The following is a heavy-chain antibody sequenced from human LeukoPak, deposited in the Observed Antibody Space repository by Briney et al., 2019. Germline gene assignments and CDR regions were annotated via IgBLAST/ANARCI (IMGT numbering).Heavy chain of an antibody. CDR1: GGSFSGYY. CDR2: INHSGST. V-gene: IGHV4-34*01. J-gene: IGHJ4*02. D-gene: IGHD2-21*02. CDR3: ARRPPGVTPDY. Sequence: SETLSLTCAVYGGSFSGYYWSWIRQPPGKGREWIGEINHSGSTNYNPSLKSRVTISVDTSKNQFSLKLSSVTAADTAVYYWARRPPGVTPDYWGQGTLVTVSS.